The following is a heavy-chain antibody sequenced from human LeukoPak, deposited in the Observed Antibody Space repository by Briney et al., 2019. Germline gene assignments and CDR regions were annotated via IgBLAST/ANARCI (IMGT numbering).Heavy chain of an antibody. V-gene: IGHV3-30*18. CDR2: ISYDGSNK. J-gene: IGHJ6*02. CDR1: GFTFSSYW. CDR3: AKEIIGFHYYYYGMDV. Sequence: GSLRLSCVASGFTFSSYWMSWVRQAPGKGLEWVAVISYDGSNKYYADSVKGRFTISRDNSKNTLYLQMNSLRAEDTAVYYCAKEIIGFHYYYYGMDVWGQGTTVTVSS. D-gene: IGHD3-10*01.